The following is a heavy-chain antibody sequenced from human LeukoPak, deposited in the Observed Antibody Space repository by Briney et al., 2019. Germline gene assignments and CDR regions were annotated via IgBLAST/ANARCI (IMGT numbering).Heavy chain of an antibody. J-gene: IGHJ4*02. V-gene: IGHV3-30-3*01. CDR2: ISYDGSNK. CDR3: ARAPGLGSGSAFDS. CDR1: GFTFSSFA. Sequence: PGGSLRLSCAASGFTFSSFAMHWVRQAPGKGLEWVAVISYDGSNKYYADSVKGRFTISRDNAKNTLYLRMNSLRPEDTAVYYYARAPGLGSGSAFDSWGQGTLVTVSS. D-gene: IGHD3-10*01.